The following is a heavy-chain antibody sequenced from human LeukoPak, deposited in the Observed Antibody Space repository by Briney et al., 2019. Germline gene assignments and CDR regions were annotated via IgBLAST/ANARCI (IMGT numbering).Heavy chain of an antibody. D-gene: IGHD1-26*01. CDR1: GFAFSSYS. CDR2: ISSSSSYI. CDR3: ARGGVGATTCYY. J-gene: IGHJ4*02. Sequence: GGSLRLSCAASGFAFSSYSMNWVRQAPGKGLEWVSSISSSSSYIYYADSVKGRSTISRDNAKNSLYLQMNSLRAEDTAVYYCARGGVGATTCYYWGQGTLVTVSS. V-gene: IGHV3-21*01.